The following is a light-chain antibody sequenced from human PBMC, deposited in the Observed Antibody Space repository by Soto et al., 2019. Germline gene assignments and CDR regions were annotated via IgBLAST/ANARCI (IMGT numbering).Light chain of an antibody. CDR2: GAS. V-gene: IGKV3-15*01. CDR3: QQYDQWWT. Sequence: EIVMTQSPATLSVSPGERATFSCSASQSVNTNLVWYQLKPGQAPRLLVYGASIRATGIPARFSGSGSGTEYSLTISSLQSEDFGVYFCQQYDQWWTFGQGTKGEIK. CDR1: QSVNTN. J-gene: IGKJ1*01.